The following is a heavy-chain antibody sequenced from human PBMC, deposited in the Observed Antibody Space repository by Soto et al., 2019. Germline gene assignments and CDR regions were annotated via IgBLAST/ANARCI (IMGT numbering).Heavy chain of an antibody. Sequence: LSLTCTVSGGSISSGDYYWCWIRQPPGKGLEWIGYIYYSGSTYYNPSLKSRVTISVDTSKNQFSLKLSSVTAADTAVYYCARVAVAGPYNWFDPWGQGTLVTVSS. D-gene: IGHD6-19*01. J-gene: IGHJ5*02. CDR3: ARVAVAGPYNWFDP. CDR1: GGSISSGDYY. CDR2: IYYSGST. V-gene: IGHV4-30-4*01.